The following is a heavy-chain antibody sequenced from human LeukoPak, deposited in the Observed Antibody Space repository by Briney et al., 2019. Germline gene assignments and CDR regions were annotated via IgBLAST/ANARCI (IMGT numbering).Heavy chain of an antibody. Sequence: ASVKVSCKASGYTFTGYYMHWVRQAPGQGLECMGCINPNSGGTNYAQKFQGRVTMTRDTSISTAYMELSRLRSDDTAVYYCARDPYYDSSGYLNDYWGQGTLVTVSS. D-gene: IGHD3-22*01. CDR1: GYTFTGYY. J-gene: IGHJ4*02. CDR3: ARDPYYDSSGYLNDY. CDR2: INPNSGGT. V-gene: IGHV1-2*02.